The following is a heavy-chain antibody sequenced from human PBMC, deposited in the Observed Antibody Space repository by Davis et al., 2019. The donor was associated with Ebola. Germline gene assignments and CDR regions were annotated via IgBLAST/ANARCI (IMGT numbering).Heavy chain of an antibody. V-gene: IGHV3-7*01. D-gene: IGHD3-16*01. CDR1: GFTFSTYS. CDR2: INQDGSDQ. J-gene: IGHJ6*02. Sequence: PGGSLRLSCAASGFTFSTYSMSWVRQAPGKGLEWVANINQDGSDQQYVDSVKGRFTISRDNAKNSLYLQMNSLRAEDTAVYYCARDRPLDFFFGDYYGMDVWGQGTTVTVSS. CDR3: ARDRPLDFFFGDYYGMDV.